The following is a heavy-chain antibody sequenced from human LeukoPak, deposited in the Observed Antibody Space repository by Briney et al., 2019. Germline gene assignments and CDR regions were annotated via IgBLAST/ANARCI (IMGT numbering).Heavy chain of an antibody. CDR1: GFTFTTYG. Sequence: SGGSLRLSCAASGFTFTTYGMHWVRQAPGKGLAWVAVISDDGSNKYYADSVKGRFTISRDNSRSTLYLQMNSLRAEDTAVYYCARVLRSCSGGSCYRWFDPWGQGTLVTVSS. J-gene: IGHJ5*02. V-gene: IGHV3-30*03. CDR2: ISDDGSNK. CDR3: ARVLRSCSGGSCYRWFDP. D-gene: IGHD2-15*01.